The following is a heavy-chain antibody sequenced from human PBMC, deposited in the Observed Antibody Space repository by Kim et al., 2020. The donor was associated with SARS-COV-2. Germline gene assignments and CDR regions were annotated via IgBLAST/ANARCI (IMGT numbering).Heavy chain of an antibody. CDR3: ATDPISRSDY. V-gene: IGHV3-7*01. CDR2: IKQDGDEK. J-gene: IGHJ4*02. CDR1: GFTFSTYW. Sequence: GGSLRLSCAASGFTFSTYWMSWVRQAPGKGLEWVANIKQDGDEKFYVDSVKGRFTISRDNAKKSLYLQMNSLRAEDTAVYYCATDPISRSDYWGQGTLVT.